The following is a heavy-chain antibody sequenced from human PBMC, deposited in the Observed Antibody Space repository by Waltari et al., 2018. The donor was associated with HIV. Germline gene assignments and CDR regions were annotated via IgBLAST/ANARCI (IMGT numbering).Heavy chain of an antibody. D-gene: IGHD3-3*01. J-gene: IGHJ5*02. CDR3: ARGTDFWSGYSNWFDP. CDR1: GGSFSGYY. CDR2: INHSGST. V-gene: IGHV4-34*01. Sequence: QVQLQQWGAGLLKPSETLSLTCAVYGGSFSGYYWSWIRQPPGKGLEWIGEINHSGSTNYNPSLKSRVTISVDTSKNQFSLKLSSVTAADTAVYYCARGTDFWSGYSNWFDPWGQGTLVTVSS.